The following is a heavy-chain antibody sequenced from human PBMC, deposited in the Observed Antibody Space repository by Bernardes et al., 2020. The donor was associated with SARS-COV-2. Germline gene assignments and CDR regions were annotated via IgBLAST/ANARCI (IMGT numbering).Heavy chain of an antibody. V-gene: IGHV1-8*01. Sequence: ASVKVSCKASGYTFTSYDMNWVRQATGQGLEWIGWMNPNSGNTGYAQKFQGRVTMTRNTSISTAYMELSSLRSEDTAVYYCANLGYSSSAGKDYWGQGTLVTVSS. CDR3: ANLGYSSSAGKDY. D-gene: IGHD6-6*01. CDR1: GYTFTSYD. J-gene: IGHJ4*02. CDR2: MNPNSGNT.